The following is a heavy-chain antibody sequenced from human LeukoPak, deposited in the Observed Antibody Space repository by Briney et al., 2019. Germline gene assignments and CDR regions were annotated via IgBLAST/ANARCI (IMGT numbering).Heavy chain of an antibody. CDR2: ITGDSSYI. CDR1: GFTFSDYT. CDR3: ARVQESPY. J-gene: IGHJ4*02. V-gene: IGHV3-21*03. Sequence: GGSLRLSCAASGFTFSDYTLNWVRQPPGKGLEWLSSITGDSSYIYYADSVKGRFTVSRDNAKNSLYLHINSLRVEDTAVYYCARVQESPYWGQGTLVTVSS.